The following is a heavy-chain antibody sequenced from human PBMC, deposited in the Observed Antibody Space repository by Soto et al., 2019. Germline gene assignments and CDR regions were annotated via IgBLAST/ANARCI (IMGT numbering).Heavy chain of an antibody. V-gene: IGHV4-34*01. D-gene: IGHD2-15*01. J-gene: IGHJ4*02. CDR1: GGSFSGYY. CDR2: INHSGST. Sequence: QVQLQQWGAGLLKPSETLSLTCAVYGGSFSGYYWSWIRQPPGKGLEWIGEINHSGSTNYNPSLKSRVTISVDTSKNQFSLKLSSVTAADTAVYYCASLLGYCSGGSCYDFDYWGQGTLVTVSS. CDR3: ASLLGYCSGGSCYDFDY.